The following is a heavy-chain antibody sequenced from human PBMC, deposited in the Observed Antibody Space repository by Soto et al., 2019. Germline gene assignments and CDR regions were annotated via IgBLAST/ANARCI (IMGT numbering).Heavy chain of an antibody. J-gene: IGHJ4*02. Sequence: SETLSLTCTLSGGAINDHYWSFIRQPPGKGLEWIGYIYYNGNTNYNPSLEIRVTISVDRSRNQFSLRLTSLTAADTSVYYCARVRTGYFDYWGRGALVTASS. CDR3: ARVRTGYFDY. CDR2: IYYNGNT. V-gene: IGHV4-59*11. D-gene: IGHD3-9*01. CDR1: GGAINDHY.